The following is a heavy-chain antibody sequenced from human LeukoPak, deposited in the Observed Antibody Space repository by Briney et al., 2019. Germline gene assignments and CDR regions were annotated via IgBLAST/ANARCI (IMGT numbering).Heavy chain of an antibody. Sequence: ASVKVSCKASGYTFTGYYMHWVRQAPRQGLEWMGWINPNSGGTNYAQKFQGRVTMTRDTSISTAYMELSRLRSDDTAVYYCARGGYDSSGYSPTDYYYYYMDVWGKGTTVTVPS. V-gene: IGHV1-2*02. CDR3: ARGGYDSSGYSPTDYYYYYMDV. CDR2: INPNSGGT. CDR1: GYTFTGYY. D-gene: IGHD3-22*01. J-gene: IGHJ6*03.